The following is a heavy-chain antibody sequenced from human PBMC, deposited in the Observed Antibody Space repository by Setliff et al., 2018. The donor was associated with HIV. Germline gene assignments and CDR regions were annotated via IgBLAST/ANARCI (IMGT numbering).Heavy chain of an antibody. CDR2: IIPSLGTA. D-gene: IGHD5-12*01. V-gene: IGHV1-69*13. Sequence: SVKVSCKSSGDTFTGYTITWVRQAPGQGLEWMGGIIPSLGTANYAQRFQGRVTFTADASTSTVYMELSSLGSEDTGMYYCARDAGYSGSAWNYWGQGTLVTVSS. CDR1: GDTFTGYT. CDR3: ARDAGYSGSAWNY. J-gene: IGHJ4*02.